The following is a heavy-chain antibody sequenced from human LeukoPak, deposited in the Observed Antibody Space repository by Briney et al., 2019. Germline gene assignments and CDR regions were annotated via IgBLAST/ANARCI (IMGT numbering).Heavy chain of an antibody. V-gene: IGHV3-7*01. CDR1: GGSISSGSYY. Sequence: ETLSLTCTVSGGSISSGSYYWSWVRQAPGKGLEWVANTKQDGSEKYYVDSVKGRFTISTDNAKNSLYLQMNSLRAEDTAVYYCARDRSYCSSTSCYGRGWFDPWGQGTLVTVSS. J-gene: IGHJ5*02. D-gene: IGHD2-2*01. CDR2: TKQDGSEK. CDR3: ARDRSYCSSTSCYGRGWFDP.